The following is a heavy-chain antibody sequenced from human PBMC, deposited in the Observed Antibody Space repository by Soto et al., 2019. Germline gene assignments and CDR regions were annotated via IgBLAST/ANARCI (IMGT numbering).Heavy chain of an antibody. Sequence: QVQLVQSGAEVKKTGSSVKVSCKASGGMCSTFGFSWVRQAPGQGPEWIGGIIPILTTPNYAERFQGRVTIVADELTTTVYMELSSLRSEDTAMYYCATSVGIAATGEDGLDVWGQGTSVTVSS. V-gene: IGHV1-69*01. CDR1: GGMCSTFG. CDR3: ATSVGIAATGEDGLDV. D-gene: IGHD6-13*01. CDR2: IIPILTTP. J-gene: IGHJ6*02.